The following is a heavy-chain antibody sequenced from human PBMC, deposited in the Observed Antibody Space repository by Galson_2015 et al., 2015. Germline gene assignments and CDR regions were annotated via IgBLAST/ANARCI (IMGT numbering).Heavy chain of an antibody. Sequence: SLRLSCAASGFRFSNYWMTWVRQAPGKGLEWVANINKDGSEKHYVGSVKGRFTVSRDNAKNSLYLQMNSLRADDTAVYYCARDDYSSSDIWGQGTMVTVSS. V-gene: IGHV3-7*04. J-gene: IGHJ3*02. CDR3: ARDDYSSSDI. CDR2: INKDGSEK. CDR1: GFRFSNYW. D-gene: IGHD6-6*01.